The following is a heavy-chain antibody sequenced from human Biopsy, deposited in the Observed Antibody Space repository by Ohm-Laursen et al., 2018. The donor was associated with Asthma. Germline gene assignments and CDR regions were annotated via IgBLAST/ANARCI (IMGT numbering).Heavy chain of an antibody. J-gene: IGHJ4*02. D-gene: IGHD1-26*01. CDR2: ISFDGSNK. CDR3: AKDVFPGWELRRGPDY. Sequence: SLRLSCAASGFTFSNYGMHWVRQAPGKGLDWVAVISFDGSNKNYTDSVKGRSTISRDNSRNTLHLQMNSLRAEDTAVYYCAKDVFPGWELRRGPDYWGQGTLVTVSS. V-gene: IGHV3-30*18. CDR1: GFTFSNYG.